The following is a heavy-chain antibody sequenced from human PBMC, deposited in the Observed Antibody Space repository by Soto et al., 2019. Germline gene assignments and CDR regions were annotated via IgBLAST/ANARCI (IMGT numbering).Heavy chain of an antibody. CDR1: GFSLSTSGMC. J-gene: IGHJ3*02. CDR3: ARSNRSSGPPGAFDI. V-gene: IGHV2-70*01. Sequence: SGPTLVNPTQTLTLTCTFSGFSLSTSGMCVSWIRQPPGKALEWLALIDWDDDKYYSTSLKTRLTISKDTSKNQVVLTMTNMDPVDTASYYCARSNRSSGPPGAFDIWGQGTTVTVSS. CDR2: IDWDDDK. D-gene: IGHD1-26*01.